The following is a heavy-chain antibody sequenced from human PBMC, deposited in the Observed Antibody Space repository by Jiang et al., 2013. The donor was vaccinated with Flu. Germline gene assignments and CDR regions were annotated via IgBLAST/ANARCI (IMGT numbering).Heavy chain of an antibody. CDR3: ARHGGAPFLEWLIWDYGMDV. J-gene: IGHJ6*02. CDR1: GGSMSSSDYH. V-gene: IGHV4-39*01. Sequence: PGLVKASETLSLTCTVSGGSMSSSDYHWAWIRQPPGKGLEWIGSIYYSGSTYYNPSLKSRVTISVDTSKNQFSLKLSSVTAADTAVYYCARHGGAPFLEWLIWDYGMDVWGQGTTVTASS. CDR2: IYYSGST. D-gene: IGHD3-3*01.